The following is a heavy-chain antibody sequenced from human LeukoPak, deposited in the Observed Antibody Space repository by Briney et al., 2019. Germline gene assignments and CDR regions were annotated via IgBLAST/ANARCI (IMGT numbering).Heavy chain of an antibody. Sequence: ASVKVSCKASGGTFSSYAISWVRQAPGQGLEWMGGIIPIFGTANYAQKFQGRVTITADESTSTAYMELSSLRSEDTAVYYCALSGSYPDALDIWGQGTMVTVSS. D-gene: IGHD1-26*01. J-gene: IGHJ3*02. CDR2: IIPIFGTA. CDR3: ALSGSYPDALDI. V-gene: IGHV1-69*13. CDR1: GGTFSSYA.